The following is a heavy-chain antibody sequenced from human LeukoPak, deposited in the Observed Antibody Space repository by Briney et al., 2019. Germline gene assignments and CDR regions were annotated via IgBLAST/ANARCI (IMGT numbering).Heavy chain of an antibody. CDR1: GYTFTSYD. CDR2: MNPNSGNT. J-gene: IGHJ6*03. Sequence: GASVKVSCKASGYTFTSYDINWVRQATGQGLEWMGWMNPNSGNTGYAQKFQGRVTMTRNTSISTAYMELSSLRSEDTAVYYCARVPPRERGKTIFGVVRFGYYYYYMDVWGKGTTVTVSS. V-gene: IGHV1-8*01. CDR3: ARVPPRERGKTIFGVVRFGYYYYYMDV. D-gene: IGHD3-3*01.